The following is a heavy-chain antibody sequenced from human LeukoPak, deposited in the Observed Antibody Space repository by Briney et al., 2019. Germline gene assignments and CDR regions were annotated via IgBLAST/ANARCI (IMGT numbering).Heavy chain of an antibody. CDR3: ARDLLPTQFFGVANVGWFDP. CDR1: GGTFSSYA. J-gene: IGHJ5*02. V-gene: IGHV1-69*06. D-gene: IGHD3-3*01. Sequence: ASVKVSCKASGGTFSSYAISWVRQAPGQGLEWMGGIIPIFGTANYVQKFQGRVTITADKSTSTAYMELSSLRSEDTAVYYCARDLLPTQFFGVANVGWFDPWGQGTLVTVSS. CDR2: IIPIFGTA.